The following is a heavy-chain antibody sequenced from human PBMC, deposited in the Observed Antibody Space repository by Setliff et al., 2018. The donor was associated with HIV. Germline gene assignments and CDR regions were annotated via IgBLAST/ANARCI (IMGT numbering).Heavy chain of an antibody. Sequence: SETLSLTCAVFGTSFSGYYFSWIRQPPGKGLEWIGEVNYSGSTNYNPSLKSRVSISVDTSKTQFSLKLSSMTAADTAVYYCARGGLVVATIWDAFDLWGQGTMVTVSS. D-gene: IGHD5-12*01. CDR3: ARGGLVVATIWDAFDL. CDR2: VNYSGST. J-gene: IGHJ3*01. CDR1: GTSFSGYY. V-gene: IGHV4-34*01.